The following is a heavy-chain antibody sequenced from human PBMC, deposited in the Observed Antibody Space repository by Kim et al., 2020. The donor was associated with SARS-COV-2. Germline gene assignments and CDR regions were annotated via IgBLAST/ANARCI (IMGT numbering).Heavy chain of an antibody. CDR3: AKVYTPGYSSGWHEDSYFDY. J-gene: IGHJ4*02. V-gene: IGHV3-9*01. Sequence: GGSLRLSCAASGFTFDDYAMHWVRQAPGKGLEWVSGISWNSGSIGYADSVKGRFTISRDNAKNSLYLQMNSLRAEDTALYYCAKVYTPGYSSGWHEDSYFDYWGQGTLVTVSS. CDR1: GFTFDDYA. D-gene: IGHD6-19*01. CDR2: ISWNSGSI.